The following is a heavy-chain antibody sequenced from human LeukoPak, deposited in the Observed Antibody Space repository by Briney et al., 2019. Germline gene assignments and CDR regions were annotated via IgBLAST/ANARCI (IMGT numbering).Heavy chain of an antibody. CDR2: ISGSGGGT. CDR3: AKEADCSGGRGYRGSFDI. V-gene: IGHV3-23*01. Sequence: GGSLRLSCAASGFTFSIYAMNWVRQAPGKGLDWVSAISGSGGGTYYADSVKGRFTISRDNSKNTLYLQMNSLRAEDTAVYSCAKEADCSGGRGYRGSFDIWGQGTMVTVSS. J-gene: IGHJ3*02. D-gene: IGHD2-15*01. CDR1: GFTFSIYA.